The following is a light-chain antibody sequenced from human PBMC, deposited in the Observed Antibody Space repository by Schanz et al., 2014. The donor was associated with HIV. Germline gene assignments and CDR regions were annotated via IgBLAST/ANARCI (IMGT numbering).Light chain of an antibody. J-gene: IGLJ2*01. CDR1: SRDIGSYDF. CDR2: EVN. CDR3: AAWDDSLSVVV. Sequence: QSALTQPPSASGSPGQSVTISCTGTSRDIGSYDFVSWYQHHPAEPPKLIIYEVNERPSGVPDRFSGSKSGNTASLTVSGLQAEDEADYYCAAWDDSLSVVVFGGGTKLTVL. V-gene: IGLV2-8*01.